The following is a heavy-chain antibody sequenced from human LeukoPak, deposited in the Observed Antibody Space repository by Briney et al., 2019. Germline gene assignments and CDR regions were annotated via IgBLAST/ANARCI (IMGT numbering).Heavy chain of an antibody. J-gene: IGHJ5*02. CDR2: ISSSGSTI. V-gene: IGHV3-48*03. CDR1: GFTFSSYE. Sequence: GGSLRLSCAASGFTFSSYEMNWVRQAPGKGLEWVSYISSSGSTIYYADSVKGRFTISRDNAKNSLYLQMNSLRAEDTALYYCAKDYYDSPRGWFDPWGQGTLVTVSS. CDR3: AKDYYDSPRGWFDP. D-gene: IGHD3-22*01.